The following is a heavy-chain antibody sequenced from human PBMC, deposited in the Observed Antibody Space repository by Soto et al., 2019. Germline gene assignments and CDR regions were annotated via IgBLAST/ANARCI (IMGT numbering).Heavy chain of an antibody. CDR3: ARGSSGQVGMDV. D-gene: IGHD6-19*01. CDR1: GGSISSNW. Sequence: SETLSLTCTVSGGSISSNWWSWVRQPPGKGLEWIGEIYHSGSTNYNPSLKSRVTISVDKSKNQFSLKLSSVTAADTAVYYCARGSSGQVGMDVWGQGTTVTVSS. J-gene: IGHJ6*02. V-gene: IGHV4-4*02. CDR2: IYHSGST.